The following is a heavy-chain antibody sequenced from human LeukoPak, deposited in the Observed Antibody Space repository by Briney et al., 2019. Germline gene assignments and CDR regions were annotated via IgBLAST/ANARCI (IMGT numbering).Heavy chain of an antibody. D-gene: IGHD3-9*01. V-gene: IGHV3-23*01. CDR3: AKAYDILTGFFDY. J-gene: IGHJ4*02. CDR2: ISGSGGST. CDR1: GFTFSSYA. Sequence: GGSLRLSCAASGFTFSSYAMSWVRQAPGKGLEWVSAISGSGGSTYYADSVKGRFTISRDNSKNTLYLQMNSLRAEDTAIYYCAKAYDILTGFFDYWGQGTLVTISS.